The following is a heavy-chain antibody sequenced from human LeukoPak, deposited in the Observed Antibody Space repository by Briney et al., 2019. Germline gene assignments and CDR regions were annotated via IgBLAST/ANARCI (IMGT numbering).Heavy chain of an antibody. Sequence: ASVKDSFKASGYTFTRHYMHWVRQAPGQGPEWMGLINPNSGGTNYAQKFQGRVTMTRDTSISTAYMELSRLRSDDTAVYYCARAPRGAARPGPLSWGQGTLVTVSS. D-gene: IGHD6-6*01. V-gene: IGHV1-2*02. CDR2: INPNSGGT. J-gene: IGHJ4*02. CDR1: GYTFTRHY. CDR3: ARAPRGAARPGPLS.